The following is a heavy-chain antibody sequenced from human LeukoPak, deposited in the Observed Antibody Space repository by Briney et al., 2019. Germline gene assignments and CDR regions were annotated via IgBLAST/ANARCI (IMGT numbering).Heavy chain of an antibody. CDR3: ARQSAAAQYTNWFDP. CDR1: GYSFTSFW. V-gene: IGHV5-51*01. J-gene: IGHJ5*02. D-gene: IGHD2-2*01. CDR2: IYPADSDT. Sequence: KAGESLKISCKGSGYSFTSFWIGWVRQMSGKGLEWMGIIYPADSDTRYSPSFQGQVTISADKSTSTAYLQWSSLKASDTAMYYCARQSAAAQYTNWFDPWGQGTLVTVSS.